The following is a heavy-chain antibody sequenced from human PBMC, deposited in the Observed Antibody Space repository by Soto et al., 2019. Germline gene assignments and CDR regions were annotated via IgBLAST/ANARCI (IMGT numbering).Heavy chain of an antibody. CDR2: INHSGST. Sequence: PSETLSLTCAVYGGSFSGYYWSWIRQPPGKGLEWIGEINHSGSTNYNPSLKSRVTISVDTSKNQFSLKLSSVTAADTAVYYCARGGNCSGGSCRPSKYYYYYYGMDVWGQGTTVTIS. D-gene: IGHD2-15*01. CDR3: ARGGNCSGGSCRPSKYYYYYYGMDV. CDR1: GGSFSGYY. J-gene: IGHJ6*02. V-gene: IGHV4-34*01.